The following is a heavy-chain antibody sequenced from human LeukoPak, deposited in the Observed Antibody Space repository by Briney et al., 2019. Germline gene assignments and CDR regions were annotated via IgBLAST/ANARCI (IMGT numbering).Heavy chain of an antibody. CDR1: GYSISSGYY. CDR3: ARDSEYYDSSGYPNFDL. CDR2: IYHSGST. J-gene: IGHJ2*01. Sequence: SVTLSLTCAVSGYSISSGYYWGWIRQPPGKGLEWIGSIYHSGSTYYNPSLKSRVTISVDTSKNQFSLKLSSVTAADTAVYYCARDSEYYDSSGYPNFDLWGRGTLVTVSS. V-gene: IGHV4-38-2*02. D-gene: IGHD3-22*01.